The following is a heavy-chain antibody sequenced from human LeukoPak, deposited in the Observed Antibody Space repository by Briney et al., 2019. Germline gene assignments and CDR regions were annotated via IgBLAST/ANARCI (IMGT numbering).Heavy chain of an antibody. V-gene: IGHV1-2*02. Sequence: ASVKVSCKASGYTFTGYFMHWVRQAPGQGLELMGLIKPNSGDTNYAQKFQGRLTMTRDTTISTVYMELSRLTSDDTAVYYCARGDEWELAIDFWGQGTLITVSS. CDR2: IKPNSGDT. CDR1: GYTFTGYF. D-gene: IGHD1-26*01. J-gene: IGHJ4*02. CDR3: ARGDEWELAIDF.